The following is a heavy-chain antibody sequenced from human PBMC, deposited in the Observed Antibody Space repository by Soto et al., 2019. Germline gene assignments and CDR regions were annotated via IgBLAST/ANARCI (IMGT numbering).Heavy chain of an antibody. V-gene: IGHV4-61*01. CDR1: GGSVSSGSYY. CDR3: ARGRLWFDL. Sequence: SETLSLTCTVSGGSVSSGSYYWSWIRQPPGKGLEWIGYIFYSGSTNYNPSLESRVTISVDTSKNQFSLKLSSVTAADTAVYFCARGRLWFDLWGQGTLVTVSS. J-gene: IGHJ5*02. CDR2: IFYSGST.